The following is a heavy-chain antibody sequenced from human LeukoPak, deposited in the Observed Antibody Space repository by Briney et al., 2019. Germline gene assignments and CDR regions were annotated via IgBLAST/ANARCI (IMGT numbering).Heavy chain of an antibody. CDR3: ARGIWVAGATTGWFDP. CDR2: INPNSGGT. CDR1: GYTFTGYY. V-gene: IGHV1-2*02. Sequence: ASVTVSCKASGYTFTGYYMHWVRQAPGQGLEWMGWINPNSGGTNYAQKFQGRVTMTRDTSISTAYMELSRLRSDDTAVYYCARGIWVAGATTGWFDPWGQGTLVTVSS. D-gene: IGHD1-26*01. J-gene: IGHJ5*02.